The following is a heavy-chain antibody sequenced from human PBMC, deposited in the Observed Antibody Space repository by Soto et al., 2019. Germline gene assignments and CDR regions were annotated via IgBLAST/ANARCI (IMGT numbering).Heavy chain of an antibody. CDR3: AKRSPYSSGWYSPIFDY. V-gene: IGHV3-23*01. J-gene: IGHJ4*02. CDR1: GFSFSDYA. D-gene: IGHD6-13*01. CDR2: ISESGGST. Sequence: GGSLRLSCAASGFSFSDYAMSWVRQAPGKGLEWVSVISESGGSTHYADSVRGRFTVSRDNSKNSLSLRMNSLRDEDTAVYFCAKRSPYSSGWYSPIFDYWGQGAMVTVYS.